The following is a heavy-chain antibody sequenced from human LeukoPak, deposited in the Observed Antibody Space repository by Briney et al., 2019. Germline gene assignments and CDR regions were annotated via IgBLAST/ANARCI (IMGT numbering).Heavy chain of an antibody. Sequence: GGSLRLSCAASGFNFRDAAMTWVRQAPGKGLEWVSLIASNGANSYYAESVKGRFSISRDNSKNMLSLQMNSLRAEDTAVYYCAREGVGATNGYWGQGTLVTVSS. CDR1: GFNFRDAA. CDR2: IASNGANS. J-gene: IGHJ4*02. CDR3: AREGVGATNGY. D-gene: IGHD1-26*01. V-gene: IGHV3-23*01.